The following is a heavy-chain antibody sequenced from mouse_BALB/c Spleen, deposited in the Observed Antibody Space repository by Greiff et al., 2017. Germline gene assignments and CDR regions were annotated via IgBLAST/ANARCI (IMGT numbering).Heavy chain of an antibody. Sequence: VQLQQPGAELAKPGASVKLSCKASGYTFTSYWMHWVKQRPGQGLEWIGEINPSNGRTNYNEKFKSKATLTVDTSTSTAYMQLSSLTAEDSAVYYCAREGMDYWGQGTSVTVSS. CDR3: AREGMDY. J-gene: IGHJ4*01. CDR2: INPSNGRT. CDR1: GYTFTSYW. V-gene: IGHV1S81*02.